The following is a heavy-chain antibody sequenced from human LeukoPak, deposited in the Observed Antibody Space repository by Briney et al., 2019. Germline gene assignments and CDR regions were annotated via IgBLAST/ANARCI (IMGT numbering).Heavy chain of an antibody. CDR3: ARVHDSSGYVVGY. V-gene: IGHV1-2*06. J-gene: IGHJ4*02. CDR1: GYTFTGYY. Sequence: VASVKVSCKASGYTFTGYYMHWMRQAPGQGLEWMGRINPNSGDTNYAQKFQGRVTMTRDTSISTAYMELSRLTSDDTAVYYCARVHDSSGYVVGYWGQGTLVTVSS. D-gene: IGHD3-22*01. CDR2: INPNSGDT.